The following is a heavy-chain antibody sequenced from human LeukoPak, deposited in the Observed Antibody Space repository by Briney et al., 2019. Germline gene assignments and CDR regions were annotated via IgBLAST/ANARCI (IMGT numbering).Heavy chain of an antibody. V-gene: IGHV4-4*02. J-gene: IGHJ5*02. CDR2: IYHSGST. CDR3: ARGRPLLRYFDWLAEGFDP. D-gene: IGHD3-9*01. CDR1: GASISSSNW. Sequence: PSETLSLTCTVSGASISSSNWWSWVRQPPGKGLEWIGEIYHSGSTNYNPSLKSRVTISVDKSKNQFSLKLSSVTAADTAVYYCARGRPLLRYFDWLAEGFDPWGQGTLVTVSS.